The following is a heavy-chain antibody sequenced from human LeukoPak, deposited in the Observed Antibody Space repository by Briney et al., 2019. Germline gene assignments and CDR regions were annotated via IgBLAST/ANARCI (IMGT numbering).Heavy chain of an antibody. CDR3: VRGVGGEYFYFDR. D-gene: IGHD1-26*01. V-gene: IGHV4-30-4*07. Sequence: PSETLSLTCGVSGDSISSDGHSWSWIRQPPVKGLEWVGYIYHSGAAYHNPSLKSRLALSVDTSNNQFSLRLRSVTAADTAVYYCVRGVGGEYFYFDRWGQGALVTVSA. CDR2: IYHSGAA. J-gene: IGHJ4*02. CDR1: GDSISSDGHS.